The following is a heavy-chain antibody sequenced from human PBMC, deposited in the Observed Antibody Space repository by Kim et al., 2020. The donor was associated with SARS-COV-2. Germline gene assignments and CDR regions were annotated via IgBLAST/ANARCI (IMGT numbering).Heavy chain of an antibody. J-gene: IGHJ4*02. D-gene: IGHD1-1*01. CDR1: GGSINSGTYS. CDR2: NFRDGAT. CDR3: AKNAPGPAFDH. Sequence: SETLSLTCVVSGGSINSGTYSWNWLRQPPGKGLEWIGYNFRDGATYYNPSFKSRVTISVDTSTNQFSLRVASVTAADTAAYYCAKNAPGPAFDHWRQGA. V-gene: IGHV4-30-2*01.